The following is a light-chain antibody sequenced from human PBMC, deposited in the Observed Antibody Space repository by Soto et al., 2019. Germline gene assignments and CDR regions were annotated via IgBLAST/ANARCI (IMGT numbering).Light chain of an antibody. CDR1: QSVFYSSNKKNF. J-gene: IGKJ3*01. V-gene: IGKV4-1*01. Sequence: DIVMTQSPDSLAVSLGERATINCKSSQSVFYSSNKKNFLAWYQQKAGQPPKLLIYWASTRESGVPDRFSGSGSETDFTLTISSLQAEDVAVYYCQQYYGTPFTFGHGTKVDIK. CDR2: WAS. CDR3: QQYYGTPFT.